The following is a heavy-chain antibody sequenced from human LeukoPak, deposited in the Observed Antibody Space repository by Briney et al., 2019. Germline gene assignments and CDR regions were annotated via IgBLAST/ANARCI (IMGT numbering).Heavy chain of an antibody. CDR2: INHSGST. D-gene: IGHD3-22*01. J-gene: IGHJ5*02. CDR3: ARLGNYYDSSGYA. Sequence: SETLSLTCAVYGGSFSGYYWSWIGQPPGKGLEWIGEINHSGSTNYNPSLKSRVTISVDTSKNQFSLKLSSVTAADTAVYYCARLGNYYDSSGYAWGQGTLVTVSS. V-gene: IGHV4-34*01. CDR1: GGSFSGYY.